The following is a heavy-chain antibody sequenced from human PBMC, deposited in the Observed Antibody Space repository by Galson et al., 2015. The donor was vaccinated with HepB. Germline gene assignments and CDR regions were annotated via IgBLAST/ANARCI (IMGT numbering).Heavy chain of an antibody. CDR1: GYTFTGYY. Sequence: SVKVSCKASGYTFTGYYMHWVRQAPGQGLEWMGRINPNSGGTNYAQKFQGRVTMTRDTSISTAYMELSRLRSDDTAVYYCARGLVPRGSPSTTDVWGKGTTVTVSS. CDR3: ARGLVPRGSPSTTDV. V-gene: IGHV1-2*06. CDR2: INPNSGGT. J-gene: IGHJ6*04. D-gene: IGHD1-26*01.